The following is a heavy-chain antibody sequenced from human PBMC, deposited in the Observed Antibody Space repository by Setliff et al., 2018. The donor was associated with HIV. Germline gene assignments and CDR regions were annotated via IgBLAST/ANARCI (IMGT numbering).Heavy chain of an antibody. J-gene: IGHJ4*02. CDR3: VRDPIEGYPDYFDY. CDR2: MSTGGDIK. Sequence: GGSLRLSCAATGFTFSSYVLHWVRQAPGKGLEWVAVMSTGGDIKIYADSVKGRFTISRDDSKNTLFLQMNSLRPEDTATYYCVRDPIEGYPDYFDYWGQGTLVTVSS. V-gene: IGHV3-30-3*01. D-gene: IGHD1-26*01. CDR1: GFTFSSYV.